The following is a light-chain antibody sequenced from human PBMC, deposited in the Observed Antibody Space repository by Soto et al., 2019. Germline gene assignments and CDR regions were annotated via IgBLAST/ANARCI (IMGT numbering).Light chain of an antibody. CDR2: DAS. V-gene: IGKV1-5*01. Sequence: DIQLTQSPSTLSASVGDTVTITCRASQTISLWLAWYQQKPGTAPKLLIYDASSLEGGVPSRFSGSGSGTEFTLTISRLQPDYFATYYCQQYYIYQSSFGQGTRVEI. CDR1: QTISLW. J-gene: IGKJ1*01. CDR3: QQYYIYQSS.